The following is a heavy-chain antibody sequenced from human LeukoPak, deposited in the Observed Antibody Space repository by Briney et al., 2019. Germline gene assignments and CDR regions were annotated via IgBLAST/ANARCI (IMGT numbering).Heavy chain of an antibody. D-gene: IGHD6-6*01. V-gene: IGHV3-23*01. J-gene: IGHJ4*02. CDR3: AGTRYIAARPLGGDY. CDR2: ISGSGGST. CDR1: GFTFSSYG. Sequence: GGSLRLSCAASGFTFSSYGMHWVRQAPGKGLEWVSAISGSGGSTYYADSVKGRFTISRDNSKNTLYLQMNSLRAEDTAVYYCAGTRYIAARPLGGDYWGQGTLVTVSS.